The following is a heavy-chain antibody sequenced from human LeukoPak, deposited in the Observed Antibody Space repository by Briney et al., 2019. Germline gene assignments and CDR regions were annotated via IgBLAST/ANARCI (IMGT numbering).Heavy chain of an antibody. Sequence: GGSLRLSCAASGFTFSSYSMNWVRQAPGKGLEWISYISSTASTIYYADSVRGRFTISRDNAKNSLYLQLNSLRGEDTAVYYCARDVTFHGGDWFDPWGQGTLVTVSS. V-gene: IGHV3-48*04. CDR3: ARDVTFHGGDWFDP. J-gene: IGHJ5*02. CDR2: ISSTASTI. D-gene: IGHD4-23*01. CDR1: GFTFSSYS.